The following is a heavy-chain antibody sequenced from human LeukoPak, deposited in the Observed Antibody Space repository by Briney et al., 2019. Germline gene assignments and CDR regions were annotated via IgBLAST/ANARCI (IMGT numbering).Heavy chain of an antibody. V-gene: IGHV1-18*01. D-gene: IGHD5/OR15-5a*01. CDR3: ARTGVSGTLLFFHYFDP. J-gene: IGHJ5*02. Sequence: ASVKVACRASGYTFTSHGISWVRQAPGQGLEWMGWTSTYNGQTYYTQKFQGRVIMTTDTSRSTVYLEVRSLRSDDTAVYYCARTGVSGTLLFFHYFDPWGQGTLVTVSS. CDR1: GYTFTSHG. CDR2: TSTYNGQT.